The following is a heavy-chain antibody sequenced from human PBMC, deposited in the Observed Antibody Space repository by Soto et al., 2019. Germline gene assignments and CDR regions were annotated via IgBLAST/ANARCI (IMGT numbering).Heavy chain of an antibody. CDR3: ARDIVVVLAAEHDAFDI. V-gene: IGHV3-21*01. CDR1: GFTFSIYS. CDR2: ISSSSSYI. Sequence: GGSLRLSCAASGFTFSIYSMNWVRQAPGKGLEWVSSISSSSSYIYYADSVKGRFTISRDNAKNSLYLQMNSLRAEDTAVYYCARDIVVVLAAEHDAFDIWGQGTMVTVSS. J-gene: IGHJ3*02. D-gene: IGHD2-2*01.